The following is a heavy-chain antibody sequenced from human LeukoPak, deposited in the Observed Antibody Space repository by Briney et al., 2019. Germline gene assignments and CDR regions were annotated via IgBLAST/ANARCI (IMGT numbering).Heavy chain of an antibody. J-gene: IGHJ4*02. CDR3: ARHGYTASHYFLDY. Sequence: SETLSLTCTVSSGSINSYYWGWVRQPAGRGLEWIGRIYTTGNTNYNPSLKSRLTMPVDTSKRQFSLNPRSVTAADTAIYYCARHGYTASHYFLDYWSQGILVTVSS. V-gene: IGHV4-4*07. D-gene: IGHD3-16*01. CDR1: SGSINSYY. CDR2: IYTTGNT.